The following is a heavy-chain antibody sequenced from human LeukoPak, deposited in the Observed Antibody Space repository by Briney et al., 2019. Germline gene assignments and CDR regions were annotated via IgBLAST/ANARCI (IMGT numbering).Heavy chain of an antibody. CDR1: GGSISSNAYY. Sequence: PSETVSLTCTVSGGSISSNAYYWGWIRQPPGKGLEWIGTIHYTGSTYYNPSLRSRDTISVDTSKNQFSLELSSVTAADTAVYYCAHYYYSSGSSFDYWGQGTLVTVSS. CDR2: IHYTGST. D-gene: IGHD3-10*01. J-gene: IGHJ4*02. V-gene: IGHV4-39*07. CDR3: AHYYYSSGSSFDY.